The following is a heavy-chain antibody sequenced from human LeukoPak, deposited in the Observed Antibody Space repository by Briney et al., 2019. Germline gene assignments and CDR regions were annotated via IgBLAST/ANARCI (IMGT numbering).Heavy chain of an antibody. CDR1: GYTFTGYY. CDR3: ARGGGYDILTGYSPDAFDI. Sequence: ASVKLSCTASGYTFTGYYMHWVRQAPGQGLEWMGRINPNSGGTNYAQKFQGRVTMTRDTSISTAYMELSRLRSDDTAVYYCARGGGYDILTGYSPDAFDIWGQGTMVTVSS. D-gene: IGHD3-9*01. V-gene: IGHV1-2*06. J-gene: IGHJ3*02. CDR2: INPNSGGT.